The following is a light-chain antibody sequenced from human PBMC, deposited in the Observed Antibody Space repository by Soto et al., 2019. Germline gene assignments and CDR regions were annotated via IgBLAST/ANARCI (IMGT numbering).Light chain of an antibody. CDR1: DSNIGSNS. CDR2: YNN. Sequence: QSALTQPPSASGTAGQVVTISCSGGDSNIGSNSVYWYQHLPRMAPKLLIYYNNQRPSGVPDRFSGSRSGTSASLAIVGLRSEDEVVYYCAAWDASLSACVFGNGTKV. V-gene: IGLV1-47*02. CDR3: AAWDASLSACV. J-gene: IGLJ1*01.